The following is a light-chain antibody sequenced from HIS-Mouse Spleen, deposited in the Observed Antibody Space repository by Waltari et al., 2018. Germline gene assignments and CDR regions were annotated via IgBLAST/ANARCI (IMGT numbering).Light chain of an antibody. V-gene: IGLV2-11*01. CDR2: DVS. CDR3: CSYAGSYTVV. CDR1: SSDVGGYNY. J-gene: IGLJ1*01. Sequence: QSALTQPRSVSGSPGQSVTISCTGTSSDVGGYNYVSWYQQPPGKAPKLMIYDVSKRPAGVPDRFSGSKSGNAASLTISGLQAEDEADYCCCSYAGSYTVVFGTGTKVTVL.